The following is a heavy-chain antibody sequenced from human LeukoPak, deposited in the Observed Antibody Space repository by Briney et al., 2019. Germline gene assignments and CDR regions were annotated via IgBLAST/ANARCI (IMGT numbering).Heavy chain of an antibody. V-gene: IGHV4-61*01. CDR2: IYDSGT. D-gene: IGHD6-13*01. CDR3: AIPRDSSSGYY. J-gene: IGHJ4*02. Sequence: SETLSLTCTVSGDSVRSDSYYWSWIRQPPGKGLEWIGYIYDSGTNYNPSLKSRVTISVDASKNQFALILSSVTAADTAVYYCAIPRDSSSGYYWGQGTLVTVSS. CDR1: GDSVRSDSYY.